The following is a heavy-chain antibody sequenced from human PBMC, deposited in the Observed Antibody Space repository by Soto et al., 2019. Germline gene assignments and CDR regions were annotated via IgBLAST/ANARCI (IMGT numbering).Heavy chain of an antibody. J-gene: IGHJ4*02. CDR3: ARDSSGSYGY. CDR2: IYHGGTT. CDR1: GCSVTSGSYY. Sequence: XETLSLTCTVSGCSVTSGSYYWTWIRQSPGKGLEWIGFIYHGGTTKYNSSLKSRVTISIDKSKNQFSLRLTSVTAADTAVYFCARDSSGSYGYWGPGPLVTVSS. V-gene: IGHV4-61*01. D-gene: IGHD1-26*01.